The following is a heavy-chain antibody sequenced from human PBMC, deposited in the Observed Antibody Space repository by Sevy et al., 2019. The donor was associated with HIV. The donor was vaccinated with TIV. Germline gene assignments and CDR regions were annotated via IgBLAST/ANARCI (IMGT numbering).Heavy chain of an antibody. CDR2: IRSKAYGGTT. V-gene: IGHV3-49*03. CDR1: GFTFGDYA. Sequence: GGSLRLSCAGSGFTFGDYALNWFRQAPGKGLEWVGFIRSKAYGGTTKNAAYLKGRFTISRDDSKNTAYLEMSSLKIEDTAVYYCARDRAFMDYYSGSGSFGAFDIWGQGTMVTVSS. D-gene: IGHD3-10*01. J-gene: IGHJ3*02. CDR3: ARDRAFMDYYSGSGSFGAFDI.